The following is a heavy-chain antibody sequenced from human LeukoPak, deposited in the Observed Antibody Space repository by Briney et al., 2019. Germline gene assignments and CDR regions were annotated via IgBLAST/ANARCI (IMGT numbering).Heavy chain of an antibody. CDR1: GGSFSGSY. D-gene: IGHD6-6*01. Sequence: SETLSLTCAVYGGSFSGSYWSWIRQPPGKGLEWIGEINHSGSTNYNPSLKSRVTISVDTSKNQFSLKLSSVTAADTAVYYCARTPIAARRDYWFDPWGQGTLVTVSS. CDR2: INHSGST. V-gene: IGHV4-34*01. J-gene: IGHJ5*02. CDR3: ARTPIAARRDYWFDP.